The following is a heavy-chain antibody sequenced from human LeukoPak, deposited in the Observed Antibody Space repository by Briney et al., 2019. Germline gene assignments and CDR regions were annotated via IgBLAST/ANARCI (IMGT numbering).Heavy chain of an antibody. CDR1: GYTFTGYY. CDR2: INPNTGGT. CDR3: ARGLPGDYGGYFDY. Sequence: GASVKVSCKASGYTFTGYYIHWVRQAPGQGLEWMGWINPNTGGTKYAQNFQGWVTMTRDTFISTVYMEVSRLRSDNTAVYYCARGLPGDYGGYFDYWGQGTLVTVSS. J-gene: IGHJ4*02. V-gene: IGHV1-2*04. D-gene: IGHD4-17*01.